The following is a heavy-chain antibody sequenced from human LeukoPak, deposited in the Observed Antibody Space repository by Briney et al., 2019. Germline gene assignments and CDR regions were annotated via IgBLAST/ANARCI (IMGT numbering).Heavy chain of an antibody. V-gene: IGHV4-34*01. CDR1: GGSFSGHY. D-gene: IGHD6-19*01. J-gene: IGHJ4*02. CDR2: INHNGST. CDR3: ARGAPYSVAGRDFDY. Sequence: PSETLSLTCAVYGGSFSGHYWTWIRQPPGKRLEWIGEINHNGSTNYNPSLKSRVTISVDTSKNQFSLKLTSVTAADTAVYHCARGAPYSVAGRDFDYWGQGTLVTVSS.